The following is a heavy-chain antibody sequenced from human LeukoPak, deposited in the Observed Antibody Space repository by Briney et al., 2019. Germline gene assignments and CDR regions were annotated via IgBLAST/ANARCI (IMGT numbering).Heavy chain of an antibody. V-gene: IGHV3-23*01. Sequence: PGRSLRLSCAASGLTFSSYSMNWVRQAPGKGLEWVSGISGAGGNTYYTDSVKGRFTISRDNSKNTLYLQMNSLRAEDTAVFYCAKDREYSGSYRPGPTRYYYGMDVWGQGTTVTVS. CDR1: GLTFSSYS. CDR3: AKDREYSGSYRPGPTRYYYGMDV. J-gene: IGHJ6*02. CDR2: ISGAGGNT. D-gene: IGHD1-26*01.